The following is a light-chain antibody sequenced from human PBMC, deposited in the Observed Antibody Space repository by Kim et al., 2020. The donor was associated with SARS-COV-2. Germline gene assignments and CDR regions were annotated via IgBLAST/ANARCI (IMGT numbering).Light chain of an antibody. CDR1: SSDVGGYKY. CDR3: SSYTSSATWV. Sequence: GQSITISGSGTSSDVGGYKYVSWYQQHPGKAPKFIIYDVSKRPSGVSNRFSGSKSGNTASLTISGLQAEDEADYYCSSYTSSATWVFGGGTKLTVL. CDR2: DVS. J-gene: IGLJ3*02. V-gene: IGLV2-14*03.